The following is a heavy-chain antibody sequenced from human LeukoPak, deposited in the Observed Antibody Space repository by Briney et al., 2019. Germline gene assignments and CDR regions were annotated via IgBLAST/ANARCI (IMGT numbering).Heavy chain of an antibody. V-gene: IGHV3-74*03. D-gene: IGHD2-15*01. Sequence: GGSLRLSCAASGFTFSAYWMHWVRQAPGKGLVWLSRINTGGNDITYADSVKGRFTISRDNAKNTLYLQMNSLTVEDTAVYFCTRSLVVGGTRPNDYWGQGTLVTVAS. CDR3: TRSLVVGGTRPNDY. CDR2: INTGGNDI. J-gene: IGHJ4*02. CDR1: GFTFSAYW.